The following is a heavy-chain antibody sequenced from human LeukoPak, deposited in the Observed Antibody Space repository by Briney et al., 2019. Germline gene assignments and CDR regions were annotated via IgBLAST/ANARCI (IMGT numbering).Heavy chain of an antibody. CDR2: IYSSGST. D-gene: IGHD4-11*01. CDR1: GGSISGYY. V-gene: IGHV4-59*01. J-gene: IGHJ4*02. Sequence: SETLSLTCTVSGGSISGYYWSWIRQPPGKGLEWIGYIYSSGSTNYNPSLKSRVTISIDTSKNQFSLKLSSVTAADPAVYYCAREGTTVTHFDYWGQGTLVTVSS. CDR3: AREGTTVTHFDY.